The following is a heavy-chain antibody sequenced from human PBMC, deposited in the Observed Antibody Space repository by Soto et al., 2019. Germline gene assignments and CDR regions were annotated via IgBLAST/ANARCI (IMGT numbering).Heavy chain of an antibody. CDR3: ARGPRWVVTAIPGYYYGMDV. CDR1: GYTFTSYG. D-gene: IGHD2-21*02. CDR2: ISAYNGNT. Sequence: ASVKVSCKASGYTFTSYGISWVRQAPGQGLEWMGWISAYNGNTNYAQKLQGRVTMTTDTSTSTAYMELRSLRSDDTAVYYCARGPRWVVTAIPGYYYGMDVWGQGTTVTVSS. V-gene: IGHV1-18*04. J-gene: IGHJ6*02.